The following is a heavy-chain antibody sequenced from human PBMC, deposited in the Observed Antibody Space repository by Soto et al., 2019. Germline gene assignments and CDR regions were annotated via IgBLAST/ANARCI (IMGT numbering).Heavy chain of an antibody. CDR2: IIPIFGST. D-gene: IGHD5-18*01. CDR3: AREGTTAPQDGFYYHGMDV. J-gene: IGHJ6*02. CDR1: GGTFSSYA. Sequence: QVQLVQSGAEVRKPGSSVKVSCKASGGTFSSYAITWVRQAPGQGLEWMGGIIPIFGSTNYAQKFQGRVTITADESTSTAYMELSSLRSEDTAVYYCAREGTTAPQDGFYYHGMDVWGQGTTVTVSS. V-gene: IGHV1-69*01.